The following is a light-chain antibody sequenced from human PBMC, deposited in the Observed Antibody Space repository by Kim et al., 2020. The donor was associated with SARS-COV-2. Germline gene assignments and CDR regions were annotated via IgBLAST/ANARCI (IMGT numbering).Light chain of an antibody. CDR1: RSDVGGYIV. J-gene: IGLJ2*01. CDR2: DVS. CDR3: SSYTSSSTLV. V-gene: IGLV2-14*03. Sequence: SITISCTRTRSDVGGYIVISWYQQQPGNAPKHILYDVSARPSGVSNRFSGYKAGNTAYLTISGLQAEDEADYYCSSYTSSSTLVFGGGTQLTVL.